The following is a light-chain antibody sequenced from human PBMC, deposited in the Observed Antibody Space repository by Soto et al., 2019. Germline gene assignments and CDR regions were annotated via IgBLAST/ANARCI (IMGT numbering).Light chain of an antibody. Sequence: DIQMTQSPSSQSASVGDIVTITCRASQSINSYLNWYQQKPGKAPKLLIYAASSLQSGVPSRFSGSGSETDFTLTITSLQPDDFATYYCQHSFSTPRTFGQGTRVEI. V-gene: IGKV1-39*01. CDR3: QHSFSTPRT. CDR1: QSINSY. J-gene: IGKJ1*01. CDR2: AAS.